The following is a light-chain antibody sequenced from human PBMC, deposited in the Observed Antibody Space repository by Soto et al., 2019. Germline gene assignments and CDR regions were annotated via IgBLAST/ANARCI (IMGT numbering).Light chain of an antibody. CDR1: SSDVGGYNY. Sequence: SALTQPASVSGSPGQSITISCTGTSSDVGGYNYVSWYQQHPGKAPKLIIYEVTKRPSGVSNRFSGSKSGNTASLTISGLQAEDEAEYFCCSYAGGDTFFLFGTGTKVTVL. V-gene: IGLV2-23*02. J-gene: IGLJ1*01. CDR3: CSYAGGDTFFL. CDR2: EVT.